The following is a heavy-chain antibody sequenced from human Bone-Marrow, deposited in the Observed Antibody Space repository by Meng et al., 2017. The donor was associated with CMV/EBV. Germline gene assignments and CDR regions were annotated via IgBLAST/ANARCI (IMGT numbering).Heavy chain of an antibody. Sequence: ASVKVSCKASGYTFTGYYMHWVRQAPGQGLEWMGWINPNGGGTNYAQKFQGRVTMTRDTSISTAYMELSRLRSDDTAVYYCARDQGSSSATYGMDVWGQGTTVTVSS. J-gene: IGHJ6*02. CDR3: ARDQGSSSATYGMDV. D-gene: IGHD6-6*01. V-gene: IGHV1-2*02. CDR1: GYTFTGYY. CDR2: INPNGGGT.